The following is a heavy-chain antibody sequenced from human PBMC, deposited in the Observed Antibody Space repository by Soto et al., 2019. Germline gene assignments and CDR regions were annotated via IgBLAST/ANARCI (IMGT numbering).Heavy chain of an antibody. V-gene: IGHV3-30-3*01. J-gene: IGHJ4*02. Sequence: PGGSLRLSCAASGFTFSSYAMHWVRQAPGKGLEWVAVISYDGGNKYYADSVKGRFTISRDNSKNTLYLQMNSLRAEDTAVYYCAREHAAEYYDFWSGYFDYWGQGTLVTVSS. CDR2: ISYDGGNK. CDR1: GFTFSSYA. CDR3: AREHAAEYYDFWSGYFDY. D-gene: IGHD3-3*01.